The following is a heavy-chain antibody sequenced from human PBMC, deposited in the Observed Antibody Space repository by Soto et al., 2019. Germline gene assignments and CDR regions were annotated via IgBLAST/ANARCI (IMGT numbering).Heavy chain of an antibody. CDR2: ISGSGGST. D-gene: IGHD2-15*01. CDR3: AKDGATRVVVVAATPGWFDP. V-gene: IGHV3-23*01. CDR1: VSTFSSYA. J-gene: IGHJ5*02. Sequence: GSLRLSCAASVSTFSSYAMSWARQAPGKGLEWVSAISGSGGSTYYADSVKGRFTISRDNSKNTLYLQMNSLRAEDTAVYYCAKDGATRVVVVAATPGWFDPWGQGTLVTVSS.